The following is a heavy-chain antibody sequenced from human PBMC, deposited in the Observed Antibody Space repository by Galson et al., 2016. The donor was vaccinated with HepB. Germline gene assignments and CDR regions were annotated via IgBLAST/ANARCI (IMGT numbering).Heavy chain of an antibody. CDR1: GGSISSSSYY. CDR3: ARGVDY. V-gene: IGHV4-39*01. CDR2: MYYSGTT. D-gene: IGHD3-16*01. J-gene: IGHJ4*02. Sequence: SETLSLTCTVSGGSISSSSYYWGWIRQPPGKGLEWIGSMYYSGTTYYNLSLKRRVTISVDMSKNQFSLKLSSVTAADTAVYYCARGVDYWGQGTLVTVSS.